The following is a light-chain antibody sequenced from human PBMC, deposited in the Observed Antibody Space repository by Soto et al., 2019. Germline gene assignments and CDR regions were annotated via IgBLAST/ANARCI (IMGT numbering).Light chain of an antibody. CDR3: QQYGSSGT. CDR2: GAS. Sequence: EIVVTQSPATLSVSPGERATLSCRASQSVSSNLAWYQQKPGQAPRLLIYGASTRATGIPARFSGSGSGTGFTLTISSLQSEDFAVYYCQQYGSSGTFGQGTKGDIK. V-gene: IGKV3-15*01. CDR1: QSVSSN. J-gene: IGKJ1*01.